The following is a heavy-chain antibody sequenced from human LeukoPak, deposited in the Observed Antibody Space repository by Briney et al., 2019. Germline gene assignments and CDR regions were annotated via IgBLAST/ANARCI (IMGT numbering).Heavy chain of an antibody. CDR3: AGGNSMDV. CDR1: GFPFSNSW. J-gene: IGHJ6*04. V-gene: IGHV3-7*03. D-gene: IGHD1/OR15-1a*01. Sequence: GGSLRLSCAVSGFPFSNSWMYWVRQAPGKGLEGVANIKSDGSGISYVDSVKGRFIISRDDARNSLYLQMNSLRVEDTAVYFCAGGNSMDVWGKGTAVTVSS. CDR2: IKSDGSGI.